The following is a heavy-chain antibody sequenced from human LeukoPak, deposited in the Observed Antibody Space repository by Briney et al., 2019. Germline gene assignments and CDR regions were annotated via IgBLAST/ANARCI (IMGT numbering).Heavy chain of an antibody. V-gene: IGHV3-74*01. D-gene: IGHD6-13*01. CDR1: GFTFSSYW. J-gene: IGHJ4*02. CDR2: LNSDGSST. Sequence: GGSLRLSCAASGFTFSSYWMHWVPQASGKGLVWVSRLNSDGSSTSYADSVKGRFTISRDNAKNTLYLQMNSLRAEDTAMYYCVREIGAAVAYWGQGTLVTVSS. CDR3: VREIGAAVAY.